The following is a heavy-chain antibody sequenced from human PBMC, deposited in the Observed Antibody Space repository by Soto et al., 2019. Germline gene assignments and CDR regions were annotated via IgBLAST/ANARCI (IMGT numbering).Heavy chain of an antibody. J-gene: IGHJ5*01. Sequence: QVQLVQSGPEVKKPGSSVRVSCKASGDSVSTYTITWVRQAPGQGLEWVGGIIPLFGSTTYAEKFQGRVTLTADESTSTAYMDLGSLTSDDTAMYYCAREGARTSCVGDECQQLYNWIDPWGQVTLVTVSS. CDR2: IIPLFGST. V-gene: IGHV1-69*01. D-gene: IGHD2-21*01. CDR1: GDSVSTYT. CDR3: AREGARTSCVGDECQQLYNWIDP.